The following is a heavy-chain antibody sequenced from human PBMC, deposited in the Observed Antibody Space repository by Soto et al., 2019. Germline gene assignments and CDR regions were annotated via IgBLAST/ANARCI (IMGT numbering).Heavy chain of an antibody. V-gene: IGHV3-33*01. D-gene: IGHD6-19*01. CDR1: GFTFSGYG. Sequence: QVQLVESGGGVVQPGRSLRLSCAASGFTFSGYGMHWVRQAPGKGLEGVAVIGYDGSNENYADTVKGRFTISRDNSKNTLYLQMNSLRDEDTAVYYWARRFSSGWYADYWGQGTLVTVSS. J-gene: IGHJ4*02. CDR3: ARRFSSGWYADY. CDR2: IGYDGSNE.